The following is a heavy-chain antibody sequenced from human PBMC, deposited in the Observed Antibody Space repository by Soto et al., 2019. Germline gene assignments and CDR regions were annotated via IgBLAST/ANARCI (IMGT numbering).Heavy chain of an antibody. J-gene: IGHJ4*02. Sequence: GGSLRLSCATSGFTFSNYGVNWVRQAPGKGLEWVSAISGSGGSTYYADSVKGRFTISRDNSKNTLYLQMNSLRAEDTAVYYCATRAYYYDSSGYFDYWGQGTLVTVSS. V-gene: IGHV3-23*01. CDR1: GFTFSNYG. CDR2: ISGSGGST. D-gene: IGHD3-22*01. CDR3: ATRAYYYDSSGYFDY.